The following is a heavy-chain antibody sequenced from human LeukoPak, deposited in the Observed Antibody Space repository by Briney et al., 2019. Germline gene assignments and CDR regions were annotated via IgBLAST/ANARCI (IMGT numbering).Heavy chain of an antibody. CDR2: IIPIFGTA. D-gene: IGHD4-17*01. CDR3: ARGRGATVTTYFDY. CDR1: GYTFTNYG. Sequence: VASVKVSCKASGYTFTNYGISWVRQAPGQGLEWMGGIIPIFGTANYAQKFQGRVTITADESTSTAYMELSSLRSEDTAVYYCARGRGATVTTYFDYWGQGTLVTVSS. V-gene: IGHV1-69*13. J-gene: IGHJ4*02.